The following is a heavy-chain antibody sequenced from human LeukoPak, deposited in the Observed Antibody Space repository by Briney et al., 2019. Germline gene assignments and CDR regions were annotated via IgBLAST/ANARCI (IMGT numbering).Heavy chain of an antibody. J-gene: IGHJ4*02. Sequence: SETLSLTCAVYGGSFSGYYWSWIRQPPGKGLEWIGEINHSGSTNYNPSLKSRVTISVDTSKNQFSLKLSSVTAADTAVYYCARRRSGITMVRGVHSRYYFDYWGQGTLVTVSS. D-gene: IGHD3-10*01. V-gene: IGHV4-34*01. CDR1: GGSFSGYY. CDR3: ARRRSGITMVRGVHSRYYFDY. CDR2: INHSGST.